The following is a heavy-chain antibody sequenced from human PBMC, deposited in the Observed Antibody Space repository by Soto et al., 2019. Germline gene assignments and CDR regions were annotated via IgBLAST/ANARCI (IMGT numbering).Heavy chain of an antibody. CDR2: IYYSGST. D-gene: IGHD6-19*01. Sequence: QVQLQESGPGLVKPSQTLSLTCTVSGGSISSGGYYWSWIRRHPGKGLEWIGYIYYSGSTYYNPSLRSRVTISVDTSKNQFSLKLSSVTAADTAVYYCARGFTPAVAGTPWFDPWGQGTLVTVSS. J-gene: IGHJ5*02. CDR1: GGSISSGGYY. CDR3: ARGFTPAVAGTPWFDP. V-gene: IGHV4-31*03.